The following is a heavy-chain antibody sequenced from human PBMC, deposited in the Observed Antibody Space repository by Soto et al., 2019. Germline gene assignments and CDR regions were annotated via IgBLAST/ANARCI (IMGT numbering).Heavy chain of an antibody. CDR2: MNPNSGNT. J-gene: IGHJ4*02. CDR1: GYTFTIYD. Sequence: EASVKVSCKASGYTFTIYDINWVRQATGQGLEWMGWMNPNSGNTGYAQKFQGRVTMTRNTSISTAYMELNSLRAEDTAVYYCAKAPSTMVTELFDYWGQGTLVTVSS. D-gene: IGHD5-18*01. V-gene: IGHV1-8*02. CDR3: AKAPSTMVTELFDY.